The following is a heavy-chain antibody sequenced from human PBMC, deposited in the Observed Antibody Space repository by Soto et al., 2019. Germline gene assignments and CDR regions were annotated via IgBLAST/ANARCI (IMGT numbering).Heavy chain of an antibody. D-gene: IGHD2-2*01. J-gene: IGHJ6*02. CDR2: FRGVGGST. CDR1: GFTFRSYP. V-gene: IGHV3-23*01. Sequence: EVQLLESGGGLVQPGGSLRLSCAASGFTFRSYPLGWVRRAPGRGLKWVPAFRGVGGSTYYADSVKGRLTISRDNSKNTLYLQMNSLRAEDTAVYYCARSGYCSSTSCLENYYYYGMDVWGQGTTGTVSS. CDR3: ARSGYCSSTSCLENYYYYGMDV.